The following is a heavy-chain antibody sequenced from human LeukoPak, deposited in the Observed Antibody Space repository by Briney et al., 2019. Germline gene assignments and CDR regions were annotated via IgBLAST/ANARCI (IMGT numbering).Heavy chain of an antibody. Sequence: GGSLRLSCAASGFTFSSYSMNWVRQAPGKGLEWVSSISRSSAYIYYAGPVKGRFTISRDNAKNSLYLQMDSLRAEDTAVYYCARIGSGWYGAWDQGTLVTVSS. D-gene: IGHD6-19*01. V-gene: IGHV3-21*01. J-gene: IGHJ5*02. CDR2: ISRSSAYI. CDR1: GFTFSSYS. CDR3: ARIGSGWYGA.